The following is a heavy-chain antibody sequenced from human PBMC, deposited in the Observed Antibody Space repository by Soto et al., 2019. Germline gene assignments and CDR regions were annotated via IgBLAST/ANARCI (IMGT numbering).Heavy chain of an antibody. CDR1: GFTFSSYS. CDR2: ISSSSSYI. Sequence: GGSLRLSCAASGFTFSSYSMNWVRQAPGKGLEWVSSISSSSSYIYYADSVKGRFTISRDNAKNSLYLQMNSLRAEDTAVYYCARAGRGYSGQERYMDVWGKGTTVTVSS. CDR3: ARAGRGYSGQERYMDV. J-gene: IGHJ6*03. V-gene: IGHV3-21*01. D-gene: IGHD5-12*01.